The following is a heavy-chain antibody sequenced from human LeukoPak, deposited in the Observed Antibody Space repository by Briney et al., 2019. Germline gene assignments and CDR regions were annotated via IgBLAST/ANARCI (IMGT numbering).Heavy chain of an antibody. Sequence: GESLKISCKGSGYSFSTYWIGWVRQMPGEGLEWMGIIYPDDSDTRYSPSFQGQVTISVDKSVSTAYLQWSSLKASDTAMYYCARPSSLYGGTSEDYWGQGTLVTVSS. V-gene: IGHV5-51*01. CDR2: IYPDDSDT. D-gene: IGHD4-23*01. CDR1: GYSFSTYW. J-gene: IGHJ4*02. CDR3: ARPSSLYGGTSEDY.